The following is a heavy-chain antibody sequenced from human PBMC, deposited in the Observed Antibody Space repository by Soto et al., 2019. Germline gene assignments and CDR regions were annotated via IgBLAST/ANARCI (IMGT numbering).Heavy chain of an antibody. CDR2: IRGSGGST. CDR1: GFTFSSNA. D-gene: IGHD3-22*01. CDR3: AKTRISMIVVVFDH. J-gene: IGHJ4*02. Sequence: PGGSLRVSCAASGFTFSSNAMSWVRQSPGKGLEWVADIRGSGGSTHYADSVKGRFTISRDDSKNTLSLQMNSLRAEDTAIYYCAKTRISMIVVVFDHWGQGTPVTVSS. V-gene: IGHV3-23*01.